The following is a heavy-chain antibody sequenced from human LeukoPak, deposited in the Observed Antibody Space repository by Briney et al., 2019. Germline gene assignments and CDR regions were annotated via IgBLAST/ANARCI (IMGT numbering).Heavy chain of an antibody. V-gene: IGHV3-23*01. CDR2: ISGSGANT. Sequence: GGSLRLSCAASGFTFSNYAMSWVREAPGKGLEWVSAISGSGANTYYVDSVKGRFTISRDNSKNTLYLQMNSLRAEDTAVYYCAKDGLSYYDILTGPYFFDYWGQGTLVTVSP. CDR1: GFTFSNYA. J-gene: IGHJ4*02. D-gene: IGHD3-9*01. CDR3: AKDGLSYYDILTGPYFFDY.